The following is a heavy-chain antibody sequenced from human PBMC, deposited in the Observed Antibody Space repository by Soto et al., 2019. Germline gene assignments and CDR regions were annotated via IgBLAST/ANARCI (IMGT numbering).Heavy chain of an antibody. J-gene: IGHJ4*02. V-gene: IGHV3-48*02. Sequence: EVQLVESGGGLAQPGGSLRLSCAASGFTFSSYSVNWVRQAPGKGLEWVSNIWSARNINYADSVKGRFTVSRDNAKNSMSLQMNGLRDEDTAVYYCVRDYSLGFGYWGQGILVTVSS. CDR1: GFTFSSYS. CDR2: IWSARNI. CDR3: VRDYSLGFGY. D-gene: IGHD6-13*01.